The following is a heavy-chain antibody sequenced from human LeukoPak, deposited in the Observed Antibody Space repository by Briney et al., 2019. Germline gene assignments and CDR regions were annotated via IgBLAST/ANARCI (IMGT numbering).Heavy chain of an antibody. CDR1: GYGFTSYW. CDR3: ARLREYSSGLYYFDY. V-gene: IGHV5-51*01. Sequence: GESLKISCKGSGYGFTSYWIGWVRQMPGKGLEWMGIIYPGDSDTRYSPSFQGQVTISADKSISTAYLQWSSLKASDTAMYYCARLREYSSGLYYFDYWGQGTLVTVSS. J-gene: IGHJ4*02. CDR2: IYPGDSDT. D-gene: IGHD6-19*01.